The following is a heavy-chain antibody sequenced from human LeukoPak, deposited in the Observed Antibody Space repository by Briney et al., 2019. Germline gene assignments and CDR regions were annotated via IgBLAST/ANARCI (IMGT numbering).Heavy chain of an antibody. CDR3: ARYSYYDFWSGYLYYFDY. V-gene: IGHV3-7*01. Sequence: PGGSLRLSCAASGFTFRSYWMSWVRQAPGKGLEWVANTKQDGSEKYYVDSVKGRFTISRDNARNSLYLQMNSLRAEDTAVYYCARYSYYDFWSGYLYYFDYWGQGTLVTVSS. D-gene: IGHD3-3*01. CDR2: TKQDGSEK. CDR1: GFTFRSYW. J-gene: IGHJ4*02.